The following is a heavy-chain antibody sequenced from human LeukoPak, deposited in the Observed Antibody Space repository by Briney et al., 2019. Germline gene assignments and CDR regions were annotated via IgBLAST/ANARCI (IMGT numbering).Heavy chain of an antibody. D-gene: IGHD7-27*01. J-gene: IGHJ4*02. CDR3: ARDAYHSGDLDQ. CDR2: IRFDGTNR. Sequence: GGSLRLSCAASGFTFSNYIMHWVRQAPGKGLEWVSFIRFDGTNRHYVDSVKGRFTISRDNANNMLYLQMNSLNFEDTAVYYCARDAYHSGDLDQWGEGTLVIVSS. V-gene: IGHV3-30*02. CDR1: GFTFSNYI.